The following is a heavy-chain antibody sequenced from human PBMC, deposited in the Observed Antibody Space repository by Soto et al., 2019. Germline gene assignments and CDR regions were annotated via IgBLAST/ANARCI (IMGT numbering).Heavy chain of an antibody. J-gene: IGHJ4*02. CDR3: ARPFYPGIPTSTFYYFDY. CDR2: INHSGST. Sequence: SETLSLTCAVYGGSFSGYYWSWIRQPPGKGLEWIGEINHSGSTNYNPSLKSRVTISVDTSKDQFSLKLSSVTAADTAVYYCARPFYPGIPTSTFYYFDYWGQGTLVTVSS. V-gene: IGHV4-34*01. CDR1: GGSFSGYY. D-gene: IGHD3-10*01.